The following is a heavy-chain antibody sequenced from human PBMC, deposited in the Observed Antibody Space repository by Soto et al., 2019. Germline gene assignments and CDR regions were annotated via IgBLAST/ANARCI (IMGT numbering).Heavy chain of an antibody. D-gene: IGHD3-16*02. CDR2: INHSGST. CDR3: ARGPYDYIWGSYRYSALKYFQH. CDR1: GGSFSGYY. V-gene: IGHV4-34*01. Sequence: SETLSLTCAVYGGSFSGYYWSWIRQPPGKGLEWIGEINHSGSTNYNPSLKSRVTISVDTSKNQFSLKLSSVTAADTAVYYCARGPYDYIWGSYRYSALKYFQHWGQGTLVTVSS. J-gene: IGHJ1*01.